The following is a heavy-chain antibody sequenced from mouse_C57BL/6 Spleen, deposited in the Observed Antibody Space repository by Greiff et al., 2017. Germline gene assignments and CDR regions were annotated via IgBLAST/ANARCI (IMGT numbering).Heavy chain of an antibody. Sequence: QVHVKQSGPGLVQPSQSLSITCTVSGFSLTSYGVHWVRQSPGKGLEWLGVIWSGGSTDYNAAFISRLSISKDNSKSQVFFKMNSLQADDTAIYYCALYGSSHYYAMDYWGQGTSVTVSS. CDR1: GFSLTSYG. D-gene: IGHD1-1*01. CDR2: IWSGGST. V-gene: IGHV2-2*01. J-gene: IGHJ4*01. CDR3: ALYGSSHYYAMDY.